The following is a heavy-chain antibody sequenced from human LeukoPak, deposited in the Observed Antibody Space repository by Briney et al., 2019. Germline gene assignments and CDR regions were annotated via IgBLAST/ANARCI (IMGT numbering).Heavy chain of an antibody. Sequence: GGSLRLSCAASGFTFSTYSMNWVRQAPGKGLEWVSYITSSSTIYYADSVKGRFTISRDNAKNSLYLQMNSLRAEDTAVYYCARGGSIGYYYNAFDIWGQGTMVTVSS. CDR2: ITSSSTI. D-gene: IGHD3-22*01. V-gene: IGHV3-48*04. J-gene: IGHJ3*02. CDR1: GFTFSTYS. CDR3: ARGGSIGYYYNAFDI.